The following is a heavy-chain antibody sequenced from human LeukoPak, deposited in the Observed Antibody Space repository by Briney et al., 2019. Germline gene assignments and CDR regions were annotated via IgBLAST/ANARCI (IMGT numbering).Heavy chain of an antibody. D-gene: IGHD2-15*01. CDR2: ISYDGSNK. CDR1: GFTFSSYG. CDR3: AKDIYCSGGSCYSGKGDYYGMDV. Sequence: GGSLRLSCAASGFTFSSYGMHWVRQAPGKGLEWVAVISYDGSNKYYADSVKGRFTISRDNSKNTLYPQMNSLRAEDTAVYYCAKDIYCSGGSCYSGKGDYYGMDVWGQGTTVTVSS. V-gene: IGHV3-30*18. J-gene: IGHJ6*02.